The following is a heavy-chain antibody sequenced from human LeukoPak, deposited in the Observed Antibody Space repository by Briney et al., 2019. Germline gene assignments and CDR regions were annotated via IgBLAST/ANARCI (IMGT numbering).Heavy chain of an antibody. D-gene: IGHD2-2*01. CDR2: INHSGST. CDR1: GGSFSGYY. CDR3: ARSIYCSSTSCRDY. Sequence: SETLSLTCAVYGGSFSGYYWSWIRQTPGKALDWIGEINHSGSTNYNPSLKSRVTISVDTSKNQFSLKLSSVTAADTAVYYCARSIYCSSTSCRDYWGQGTLVTVSS. V-gene: IGHV4-34*01. J-gene: IGHJ4*02.